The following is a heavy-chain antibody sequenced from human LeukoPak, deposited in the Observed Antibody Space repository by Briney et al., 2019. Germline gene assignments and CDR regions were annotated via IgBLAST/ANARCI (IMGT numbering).Heavy chain of an antibody. J-gene: IGHJ2*01. CDR3: ARWQPYGDWKHWYFDL. CDR1: GGSISSYY. D-gene: IGHD4-17*01. V-gene: IGHV4-59*08. CDR2: IYYSGST. Sequence: SETLSLTCTVSGGSISSYYWSWIRQPPGKGLEWIGYIYYSGSTNYNPSLKSRVTISVDTSKNQFSLKLSSVTAADTAVYYCARWQPYGDWKHWYFDLWGRGTLVTVSS.